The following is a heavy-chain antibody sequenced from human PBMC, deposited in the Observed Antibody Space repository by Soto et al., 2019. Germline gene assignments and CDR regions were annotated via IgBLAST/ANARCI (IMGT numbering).Heavy chain of an antibody. D-gene: IGHD2-8*01. Sequence: QLQLQESGPGLVKPSETLSLTCTVSGGSISINNYYWGWIRQPPGKGPEWIGSIYYTGSTYYISSLKSRPTISLDTSTNQYSMRLSSVTAADTAVYYCARHGVNGNHDCWGQGTLITVSS. CDR3: ARHGVNGNHDC. V-gene: IGHV4-39*01. J-gene: IGHJ4*02. CDR1: GGSISINNYY. CDR2: IYYTGST.